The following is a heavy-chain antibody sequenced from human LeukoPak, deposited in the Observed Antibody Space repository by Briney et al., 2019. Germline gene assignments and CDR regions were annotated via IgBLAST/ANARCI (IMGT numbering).Heavy chain of an antibody. CDR2: ISYDGSNK. V-gene: IGHV3-30-3*01. CDR1: GFTFSSYE. Sequence: PGGSLRLSCAASGFTFSSYEMNWVRQAPGKGLEWVAVISYDGSNKYYADSVKGRFTISRDNSKNTLYLQMNSLRAEDTAVYYCARASSTSCPEWFDPWGQGTLVTVSS. D-gene: IGHD2-2*01. J-gene: IGHJ5*02. CDR3: ARASSTSCPEWFDP.